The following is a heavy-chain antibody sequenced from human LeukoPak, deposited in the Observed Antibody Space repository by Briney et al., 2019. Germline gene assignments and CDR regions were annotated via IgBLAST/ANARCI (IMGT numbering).Heavy chain of an antibody. CDR1: GFTFSSDS. CDR3: ARDLYGDYPWDY. V-gene: IGHV3-21*01. D-gene: IGHD4-17*01. Sequence: PGGSLRLSCAASGFTFSSDSMNWVRQAPGKGLEWVSSISSSSSYIYYADSVKGRFTISRDNAKNSLYLQMNSLRAEDTAVYYCARDLYGDYPWDYWGQGTLVTVSS. CDR2: ISSSSSYI. J-gene: IGHJ4*02.